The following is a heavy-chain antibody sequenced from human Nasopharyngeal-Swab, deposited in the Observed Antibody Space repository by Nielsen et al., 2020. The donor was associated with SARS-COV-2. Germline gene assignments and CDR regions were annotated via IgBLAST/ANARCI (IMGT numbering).Heavy chain of an antibody. CDR3: ARDQSWTTDNYYYYGMDV. Sequence: GESLKISCAASGFTFDDYGMSWVRQAPGKGPEWVSGINWNGGSTGYADSVKGRFTISRDNAKNSLYLQMNSLRAEDTALYYCARDQSWTTDNYYYYGMDVWGQGTTVTVSS. CDR1: GFTFDDYG. D-gene: IGHD3/OR15-3a*01. V-gene: IGHV3-20*04. CDR2: INWNGGST. J-gene: IGHJ6*02.